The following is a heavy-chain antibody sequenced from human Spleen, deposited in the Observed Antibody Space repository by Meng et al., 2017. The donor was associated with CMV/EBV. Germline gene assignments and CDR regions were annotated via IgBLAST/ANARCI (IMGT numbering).Heavy chain of an antibody. Sequence: FNNYAITWIRQAPGQGLEWMGWVRPYNDNRNYAQNFQGRVTMTTDTSTNTAYMELRSLRSDDSAVYYCARPYYSDTTGYYQGLFWDYWGQGTLVTVSS. CDR2: VRPYNDNR. CDR1: FNNYA. CDR3: ARPYYSDTTGYYQGLFWDY. V-gene: IGHV1-18*01. J-gene: IGHJ4*02. D-gene: IGHD3-22*01.